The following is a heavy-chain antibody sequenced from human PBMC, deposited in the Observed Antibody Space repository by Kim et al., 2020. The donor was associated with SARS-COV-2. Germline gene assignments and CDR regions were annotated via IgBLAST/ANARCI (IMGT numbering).Heavy chain of an antibody. Sequence: PGRVTMTRDTSTSTVYMELSSLRSEDTAVYYCARETMVRSLEGLRYFDYWGQGTLVTVSS. CDR3: ARETMVRSLEGLRYFDY. D-gene: IGHD3-10*01. V-gene: IGHV1-46*01. J-gene: IGHJ4*02.